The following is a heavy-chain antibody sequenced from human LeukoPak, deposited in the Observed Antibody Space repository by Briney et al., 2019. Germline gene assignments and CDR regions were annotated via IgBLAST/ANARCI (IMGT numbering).Heavy chain of an antibody. CDR3: VKDLGRYRNNCFDY. D-gene: IGHD1-26*01. CDR1: GFPFSSYA. J-gene: IGHJ4*02. CDR2: ISSTSSNI. V-gene: IGHV3-21*04. Sequence: GSLRLSCAASGFPFSSYAMNWVRQAPGKGLEWVSSISSTSSNIYYADSVKGRFTISRDNAKKSLYLQMNSLRAEDTAVYYCVKDLGRYRNNCFDYWGQGTLVTVSS.